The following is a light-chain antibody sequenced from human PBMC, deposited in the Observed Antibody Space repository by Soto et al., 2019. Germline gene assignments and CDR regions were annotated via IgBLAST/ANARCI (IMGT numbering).Light chain of an antibody. V-gene: IGLV1-44*01. J-gene: IGLJ2*01. CDR2: TDN. Sequence: QLVLTQPPAASGTPGQRVTISCSGGNSNIGGNTVNWYQQFPGTAPKLVIHTDNQRPSGVPDRFSGSRSGTSASLAISGLQSDDEADYYCASWDDSLNGPVFGGGTKLTVL. CDR1: NSNIGGNT. CDR3: ASWDDSLNGPV.